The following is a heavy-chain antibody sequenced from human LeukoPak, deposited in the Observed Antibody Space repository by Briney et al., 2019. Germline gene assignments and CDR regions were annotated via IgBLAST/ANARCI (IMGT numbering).Heavy chain of an antibody. V-gene: IGHV3-21*01. Sequence: GGSLRLSCAASGFTFSSYTMNWVRQAPGKGLEWVSSISSSSSYIYYADSVKGRFTISRDNAKNSLYLQMNSLRDEDTAVYYCARDRSSRSYYDSSGYPFDYWGQGTLVTVSS. J-gene: IGHJ4*02. CDR2: ISSSSSYI. D-gene: IGHD3-22*01. CDR3: ARDRSSRSYYDSSGYPFDY. CDR1: GFTFSSYT.